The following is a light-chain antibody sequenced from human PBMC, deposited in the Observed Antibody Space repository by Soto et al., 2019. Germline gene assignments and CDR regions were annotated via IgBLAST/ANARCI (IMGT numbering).Light chain of an antibody. CDR1: SSNIGSNT. J-gene: IGLJ3*02. CDR2: SNN. Sequence: QSVLTQPPSSSGTPGQRVTISCSGSSSNIGSNTVNWYQQLPGTAPKLRIYSNNQRPSGVPDRFSGSKSGTSASLAISGLQSEDEADYYCAAWDDSLNGWVFGGGTKRTVL. V-gene: IGLV1-44*01. CDR3: AAWDDSLNGWV.